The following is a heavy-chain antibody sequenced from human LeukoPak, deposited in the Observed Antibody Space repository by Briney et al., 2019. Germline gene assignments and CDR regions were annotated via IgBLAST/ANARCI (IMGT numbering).Heavy chain of an antibody. V-gene: IGHV3-23*01. Sequence: GGSLRLSCAASGFTFSTYAMTWVRQAPGKGLEWVSGIRGSGGSTYYADSVKGRFTISRDNSKNTLYLQMNSLRAEDTAVYYCAKAGGDLWSGYSSTWGEGTLDAVSS. D-gene: IGHD3-3*01. J-gene: IGHJ4*02. CDR2: IRGSGGST. CDR3: AKAGGDLWSGYSST. CDR1: GFTFSTYA.